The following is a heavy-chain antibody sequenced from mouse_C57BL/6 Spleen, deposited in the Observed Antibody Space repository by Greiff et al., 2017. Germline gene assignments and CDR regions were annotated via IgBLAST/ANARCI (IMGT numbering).Heavy chain of an antibody. CDR3: AKGGPMDY. D-gene: IGHD3-3*01. CDR2: IYPRDGST. CDR1: GYTFTSYD. Sequence: VKLVESGPELVKPGASVKLSCKASGYTFTSYDINWVKQRPGQGLEWIGWIYPRDGSTKYNEKFKGKATLTVDTSSSTAYMELHSLTSEDSAVYFCAKGGPMDYWGQGTSVTVSS. V-gene: IGHV1-85*01. J-gene: IGHJ4*01.